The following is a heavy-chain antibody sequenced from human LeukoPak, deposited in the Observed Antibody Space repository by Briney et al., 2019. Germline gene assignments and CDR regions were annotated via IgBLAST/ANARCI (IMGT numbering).Heavy chain of an antibody. J-gene: IGHJ5*02. Sequence: SGTLSLTCTVSGGSISSGGYYWSWIRQHPGKGLEWIGYIYYSGSTYYNPSLKSRVTISVDTSKNQFSLKLSSVTAADTAVYYCARGKGIAAAGTRWFDPWGQGTLVTVSS. D-gene: IGHD6-13*01. CDR1: GGSISSGGYY. CDR3: ARGKGIAAAGTRWFDP. CDR2: IYYSGST. V-gene: IGHV4-31*03.